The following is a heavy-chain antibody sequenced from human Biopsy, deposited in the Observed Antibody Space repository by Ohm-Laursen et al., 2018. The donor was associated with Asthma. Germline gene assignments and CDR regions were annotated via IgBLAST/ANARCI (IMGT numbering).Heavy chain of an antibody. V-gene: IGHV1-69*13. CDR2: INSVLGTT. J-gene: IGHJ4*02. D-gene: IGHD2-2*01. CDR3: ARKAGSCISRTCYSLDF. CDR1: GGTFNTYV. Sequence: GASVKASCKALGGTFNTYVIGWVRQAPGQGLEWMGGINSVLGTTTYPQKFQDRVTITADDSTSTVYMELSSLRSGDAAVYYCARKAGSCISRTCYSLDFWGQGTLVTVSS.